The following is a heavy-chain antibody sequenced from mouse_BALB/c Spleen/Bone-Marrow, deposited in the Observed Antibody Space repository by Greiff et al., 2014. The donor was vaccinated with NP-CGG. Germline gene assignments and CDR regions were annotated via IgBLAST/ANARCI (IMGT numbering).Heavy chain of an antibody. CDR1: GFNIKDTY. CDR3: ASSGNYEGGAMDY. J-gene: IGHJ4*01. Sequence: EVQLQESGAELVKPGASVKLSSTASGFNIKDTYMHWVKQRPEQGLEWIGRIDLANGNTKYVPTFQGKATITADTSSNTAYPQLSSLTSEDTAVYYCASSGNYEGGAMDYWGQGISVTVSS. V-gene: IGHV14-3*02. CDR2: IDLANGNT. D-gene: IGHD2-1*01.